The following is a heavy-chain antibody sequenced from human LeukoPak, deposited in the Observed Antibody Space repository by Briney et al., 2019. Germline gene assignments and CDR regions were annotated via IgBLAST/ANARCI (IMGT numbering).Heavy chain of an antibody. V-gene: IGHV4-34*01. CDR1: GGSFSGYY. D-gene: IGHD6-6*01. CDR2: INHSGST. J-gene: IGHJ3*02. Sequence: SETLSLTCAVYGGSFSGYYWSRIRQPPGKGLEWIGEINHSGSTNYNPSLKSRVTISVDTSKSQFSLKLSSVTAADTAVYYCARGPLRRSSSFGRAFDIWGQGTMVTVSS. CDR3: ARGPLRRSSSFGRAFDI.